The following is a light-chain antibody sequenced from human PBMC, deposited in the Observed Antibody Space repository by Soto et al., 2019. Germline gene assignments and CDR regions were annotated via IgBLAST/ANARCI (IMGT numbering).Light chain of an antibody. CDR2: RNN. Sequence: QSVLTQPPSASGTPGQRVTISCSGSSSNIGTNYVYWYQHLPGTAPKLLIYRNNQRPSGVPDRFSGSKSGTSASLAISGFRSEDESDYYCATWDDSLSGWVFGGGTQLTVL. CDR3: ATWDDSLSGWV. V-gene: IGLV1-47*01. J-gene: IGLJ3*02. CDR1: SSNIGTNY.